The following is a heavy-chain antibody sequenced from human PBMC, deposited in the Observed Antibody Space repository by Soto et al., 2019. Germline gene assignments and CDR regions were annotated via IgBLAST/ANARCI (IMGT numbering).Heavy chain of an antibody. J-gene: IGHJ4*02. D-gene: IGHD5-12*01. CDR2: IYYSGST. Sequence: SETLSLTCTVSGGSISSSSYYWGWIRQPPGKGLEWIGSIYYSGSTYYNPSLKSRVTISVDTSKNQFSLKLSSVTAADTAVYYCARHPNVNIVATNTFDYWGQGTLVTVSS. CDR1: GGSISSSSYY. V-gene: IGHV4-39*01. CDR3: ARHPNVNIVATNTFDY.